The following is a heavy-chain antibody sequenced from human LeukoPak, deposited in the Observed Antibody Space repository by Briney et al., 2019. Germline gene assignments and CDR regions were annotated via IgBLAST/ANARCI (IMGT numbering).Heavy chain of an antibody. V-gene: IGHV3-15*01. CDR2: IRPKFEGGTA. CDR1: GLTFSNAW. J-gene: IGHJ4*02. Sequence: GGSLRLSCTASGLTFSNAWMNWVRQAPGKGLEWVGRIRPKFEGGTADYAVAVKGRFIISRDDSKNTLFLYIHSLRIEDTAIYYCTHYSSGWYLGQGTLVTVSS. CDR3: THYSSGWY. D-gene: IGHD6-19*01.